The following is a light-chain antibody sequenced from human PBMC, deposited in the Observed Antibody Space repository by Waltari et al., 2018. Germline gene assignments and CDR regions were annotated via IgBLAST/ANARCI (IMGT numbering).Light chain of an antibody. CDR2: DAS. Sequence: EIVLTQSPATLSLSPGESATLSCRASHSVNWYLAWYQQRPGQAPRPLIYDASNRATGIPARFSGSGSETDFTLTISSLEPEDSAVYYCQQRRNWPLTFGGGTKVEIK. CDR1: HSVNWY. J-gene: IGKJ4*01. V-gene: IGKV3-11*01. CDR3: QQRRNWPLT.